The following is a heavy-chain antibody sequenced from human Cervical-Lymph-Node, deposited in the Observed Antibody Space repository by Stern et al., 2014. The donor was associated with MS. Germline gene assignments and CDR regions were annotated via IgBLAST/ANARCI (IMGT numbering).Heavy chain of an antibody. Sequence: QVQLVESGAEVTKPGASVKVSCRPSGYIFTAYYIHWVRQAPGQGLEWMGWINPYNGDTNYVQSFQGRVTMTRDTSLNTVYMEFSKLRSDDTALYFCARDRASAWYALDFWGQGTLVTVSS. V-gene: IGHV1-2*02. CDR3: ARDRASAWYALDF. CDR1: GYIFTAYY. D-gene: IGHD6-19*01. J-gene: IGHJ4*02. CDR2: INPYNGDT.